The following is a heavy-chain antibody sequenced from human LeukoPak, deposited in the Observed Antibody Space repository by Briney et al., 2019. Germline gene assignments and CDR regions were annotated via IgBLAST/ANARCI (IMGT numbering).Heavy chain of an antibody. CDR1: GFTFSNTW. CDR2: IKSKTDGGTT. V-gene: IGHV3-15*01. CDR3: TTDREFCSSTSCYGYYYYYYMDV. J-gene: IGHJ6*03. Sequence: GSLRLSCAASGFTFSNTWMSWVRQAPGKGLEWVGRIKSKTDGGTTDYAAPVKGRFTISRDDSKNTLYLQMNSLKTEDTAVYYCTTDREFCSSTSCYGYYYYYYMDVWGKGTTVTVSS. D-gene: IGHD2-2*01.